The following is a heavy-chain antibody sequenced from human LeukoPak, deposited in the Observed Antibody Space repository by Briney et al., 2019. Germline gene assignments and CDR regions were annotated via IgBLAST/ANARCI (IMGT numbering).Heavy chain of an antibody. J-gene: IGHJ5*02. CDR2: ISGRSDFK. D-gene: IGHD5-18*01. CDR1: GFTLSDYS. V-gene: IGHV3-21*05. CDR3: VRGHSANWFDP. Sequence: GGSLRLSCAASGFTLSDYSMNWDRQAPGKGLEWVSYISGRSDFKYYADSVKGRFTISRDNAQNSVYLQMNSLRVEDTAVYYCVRGHSANWFDPWGQGPLVTVSS.